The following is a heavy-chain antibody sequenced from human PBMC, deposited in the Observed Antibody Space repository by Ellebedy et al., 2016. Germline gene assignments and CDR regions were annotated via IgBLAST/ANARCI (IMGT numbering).Heavy chain of an antibody. D-gene: IGHD1-26*01. V-gene: IGHV3-23*01. CDR3: AKDGFSGSYYHYFDY. J-gene: IGHJ4*02. CDR2: ISGSGDST. CDR1: GFTFSSYA. Sequence: GGSLRLSXAASGFTFSSYAMSWVRQAPGKGLEWVSAISGSGDSTYYADSVKGRFTVSRDNSKNTLYLQMNSLRAEDTAVYYCAKDGFSGSYYHYFDYWGQGTLVTVSS.